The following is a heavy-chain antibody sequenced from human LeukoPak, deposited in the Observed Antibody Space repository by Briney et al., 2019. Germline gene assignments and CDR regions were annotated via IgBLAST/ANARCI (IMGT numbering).Heavy chain of an antibody. CDR2: IYHSGST. CDR1: GYSISSGYY. V-gene: IGHV4-38-2*02. CDR3: ARRGRGTRIVVVTAIRGDWFDP. D-gene: IGHD2-21*02. J-gene: IGHJ5*02. Sequence: PSETLSLTCTVSGYSISSGYYWGWIRQPPGKGLEWIGSIYHSGSTNYNPSLKSRVTISVDTSKNQFSLKLSSVTAADTAVYYCARRGRGTRIVVVTAIRGDWFDPWGQGTLVTVSS.